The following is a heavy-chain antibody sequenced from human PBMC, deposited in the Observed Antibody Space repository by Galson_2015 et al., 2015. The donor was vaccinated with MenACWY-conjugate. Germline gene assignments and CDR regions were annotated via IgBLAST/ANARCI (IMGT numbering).Heavy chain of an antibody. Sequence: SLRLSCAASGFTVSTNYMSWVRQAPGEGPEWVSVIYSDGSTYYADSWKGRFTISRYNSKNTLYLQRNNLRAEDTAVYYCARVRDAEKNEWCYCDHWGQGTLLTVSS. D-gene: IGHD2-15*01. V-gene: IGHV3-66*02. CDR3: ARVRDAEKNEWCYCDH. J-gene: IGHJ4*02. CDR2: IYSDGST. CDR1: GFTVSTNY.